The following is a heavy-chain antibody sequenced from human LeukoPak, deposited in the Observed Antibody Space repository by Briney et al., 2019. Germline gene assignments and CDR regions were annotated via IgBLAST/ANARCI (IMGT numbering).Heavy chain of an antibody. D-gene: IGHD6-6*01. CDR2: IIPIFGTA. J-gene: IGHJ4*02. V-gene: IGHV1-69*05. CDR1: GGTFSSYA. Sequence: SVKVSCKASGGTFSSYAISWVRQAPGQGLEWLGGIIPIFGTANYAQKFQGRVTITTDESTSTDYMELSSLRSEDTAVYYCARVPEYSSSEVGYFDYWGQGTLVTVSS. CDR3: ARVPEYSSSEVGYFDY.